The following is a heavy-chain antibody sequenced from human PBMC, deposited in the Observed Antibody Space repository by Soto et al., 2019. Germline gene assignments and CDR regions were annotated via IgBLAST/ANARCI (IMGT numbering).Heavy chain of an antibody. CDR3: ARERKAGYWSGYSYDC. D-gene: IGHD3-3*01. J-gene: IGHJ4*02. Sequence: GGSLRLSCAASGFTFNDYYMSWIRQAPGKGLEVVSYISSSSSTVYYADSVKGRFTVSRDNAKNSLFLHMSNLRAEDTALYYCARERKAGYWSGYSYDCWGQGTLVTVSS. V-gene: IGHV3-11*01. CDR2: ISSSSSTV. CDR1: GFTFNDYY.